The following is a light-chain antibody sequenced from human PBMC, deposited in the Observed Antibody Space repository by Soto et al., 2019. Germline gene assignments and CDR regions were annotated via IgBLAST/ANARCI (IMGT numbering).Light chain of an antibody. CDR1: SSDVGSYNL. V-gene: IGLV2-23*01. CDR3: CSYAHSSNSV. CDR2: EGS. Sequence: QSVLTQPASVSGSPGQSITISCTGTSSDVGSYNLVSWYQQHPGKAPKLMIYEGSKRPSGVSNRFSGSKSGNTASLTISGLQAEDEADYYCCSYAHSSNSVFGTGNKLTVL. J-gene: IGLJ1*01.